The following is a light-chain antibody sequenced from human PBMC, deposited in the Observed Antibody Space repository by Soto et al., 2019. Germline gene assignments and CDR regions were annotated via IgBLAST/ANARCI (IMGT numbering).Light chain of an antibody. Sequence: EIVMTQSPATLSVSPGERATLSCRASQSVSSNLAWYQQKPGQAPRLLIYGAFSRASGTPARFSGSGSGTEFTLTISSLQSEDFAVYYWQQYNTWPPGPWTFGQGTNVEIK. V-gene: IGKV3-15*01. CDR1: QSVSSN. CDR3: QQYNTWPPGPWT. J-gene: IGKJ1*01. CDR2: GAF.